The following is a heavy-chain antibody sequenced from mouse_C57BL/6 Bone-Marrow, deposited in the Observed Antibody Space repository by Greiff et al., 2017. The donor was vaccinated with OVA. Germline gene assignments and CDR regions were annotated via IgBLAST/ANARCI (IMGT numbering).Heavy chain of an antibody. J-gene: IGHJ1*03. CDR1: GYTFTSYW. D-gene: IGHD2-3*01. CDR3: ARSGWLLRHWYFDV. Sequence: QVQLQQPGAELVRPGTSVKLSCKASGYTFTSYWMHWVKQRPGQGLEWIGVIDPSDSYTNYNQKFKGKATLTVDTSSSTAYMQRSSLTSDDSAVYYCARSGWLLRHWYFDVWGTGTTVTVSS. CDR2: IDPSDSYT. V-gene: IGHV1-59*01.